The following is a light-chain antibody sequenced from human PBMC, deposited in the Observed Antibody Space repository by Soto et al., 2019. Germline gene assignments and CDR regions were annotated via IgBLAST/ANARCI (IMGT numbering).Light chain of an antibody. J-gene: IGKJ1*01. CDR2: DGS. V-gene: IGKV1-5*03. CDR1: QSINTW. CDR3: QQYKTYSRT. Sequence: DIQMTQSPSTPSASVGDRIIITCRASQSINTWLAWYQQKPGEAPKLLIYDGSTLARGVPSRFSGSGSETEFTLTISRLQPDDFATFYCQQYKTYSRTFGQGTKVEV.